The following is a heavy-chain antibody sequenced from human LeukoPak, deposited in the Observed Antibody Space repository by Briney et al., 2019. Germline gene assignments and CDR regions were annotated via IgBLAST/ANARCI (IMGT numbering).Heavy chain of an antibody. V-gene: IGHV3-21*01. CDR1: GFTFSSYS. Sequence: KPGGSLRLSCAASGFTFSSYSMNWVRQAPGKGLEWVSSISSSSSYIYYADSVKGRFTISRDNAKNSLYLQMNSLRAEDTAVYYCAPISCSGWCSLSNWGQGTLVTVSS. CDR3: APISCSGWCSLSN. CDR2: ISSSSSYI. J-gene: IGHJ4*02. D-gene: IGHD6-19*01.